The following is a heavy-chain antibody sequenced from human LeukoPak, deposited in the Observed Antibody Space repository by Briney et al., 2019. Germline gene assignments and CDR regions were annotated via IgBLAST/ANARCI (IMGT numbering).Heavy chain of an antibody. J-gene: IGHJ4*02. CDR3: ARDCSGGSCYDY. D-gene: IGHD2-15*01. CDR2: ISSSSSTI. CDR1: GFTFSSYS. Sequence: GGSLRLSCAASGFTFSSYSMNWVRQAPGKGLEWVSYISSSSSTINYADSVKGRFTISRDNAKNSLYLQMNSLRAEDTAVYYCARDCSGGSCYDYWGQGTLVTVS. V-gene: IGHV3-48*04.